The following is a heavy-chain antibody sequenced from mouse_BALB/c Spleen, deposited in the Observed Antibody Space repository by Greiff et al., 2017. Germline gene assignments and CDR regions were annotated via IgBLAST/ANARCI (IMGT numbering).Heavy chain of an antibody. Sequence: VQLKESGGGLVQPGGSRKLSCAASGFTLSDYGMAWVRQAPGKGPEWVAFISNLAYSIYYADTVTGRFTISRENAKNTLYLEMSSLRSEDTAMYYCERVDSSGYAMDYWGQGTSVTVSS. V-gene: IGHV5-15*02. CDR1: GFTLSDYG. J-gene: IGHJ4*01. CDR2: ISNLAYSI. CDR3: ERVDSSGYAMDY. D-gene: IGHD3-2*01.